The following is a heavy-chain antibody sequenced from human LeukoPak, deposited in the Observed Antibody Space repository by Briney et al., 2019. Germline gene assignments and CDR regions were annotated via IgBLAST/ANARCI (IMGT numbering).Heavy chain of an antibody. J-gene: IGHJ4*02. CDR3: AREDGLDY. CDR1: GFTFSSYS. CDR2: ISSSSSYI. V-gene: IGHV3-21*01. Sequence: GGSLRLSCAASGFTFSSYSMNWVRQAPGKGLEWVSSISSSSSYIYYAVSVKGRFTISRDNAKNSLYLQMNSLRAEDTAVYYCAREDGLDYWGQGTLVTVSS.